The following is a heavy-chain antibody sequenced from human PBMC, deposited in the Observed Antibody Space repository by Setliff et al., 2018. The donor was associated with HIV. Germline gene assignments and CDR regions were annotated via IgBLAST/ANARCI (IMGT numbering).Heavy chain of an antibody. D-gene: IGHD3-22*01. CDR2: INHSGST. Sequence: LSLTCTVSGGSIVSSSYYWSWIRQSPEKGLEWIGEINHSGSTNYNPSLKSRVTMSVDTSKNQFSLKLSSVTAADTAVYHCARGGGYDRSGYYPFDYWGQGTPVTVSS. CDR1: GGSIVSSSYY. CDR3: ARGGGYDRSGYYPFDY. J-gene: IGHJ4*02. V-gene: IGHV4-39*07.